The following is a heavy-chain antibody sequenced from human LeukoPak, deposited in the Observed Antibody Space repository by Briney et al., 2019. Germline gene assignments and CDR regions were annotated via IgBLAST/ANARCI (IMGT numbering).Heavy chain of an antibody. Sequence: GGSLRLSCAASGFTFSSYYMNWVRQAPGKGLQWVSSISTSSIYIYYADSVKGRFTISRDNAKNSLYLQMNSLRAEDTAVYYCASIRMGAAAGYDPYYFDYWGQGTLVTVSS. V-gene: IGHV3-21*01. J-gene: IGHJ4*02. CDR2: ISTSSIYI. CDR3: ASIRMGAAAGYDPYYFDY. D-gene: IGHD6-13*01. CDR1: GFTFSSYY.